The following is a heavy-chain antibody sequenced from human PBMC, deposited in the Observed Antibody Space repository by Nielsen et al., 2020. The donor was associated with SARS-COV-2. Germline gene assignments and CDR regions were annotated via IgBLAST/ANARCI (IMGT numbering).Heavy chain of an antibody. V-gene: IGHV4-38-2*02. J-gene: IGHJ4*02. CDR3: ATRCRSGTTPRGNYDC. D-gene: IGHD3-10*01. CDR2: VYHSGST. CDR1: GYSINSGYY. Sequence: SETLSLTCTVSGYSINSGYYWGWIRQPPGKGLEWIGSVYHSGSTYYNASLRSRVTISVDMSKNEFSLKLTSVTAADTAVCYCATRCRSGTTPRGNYDCWGQGTLVTVSS.